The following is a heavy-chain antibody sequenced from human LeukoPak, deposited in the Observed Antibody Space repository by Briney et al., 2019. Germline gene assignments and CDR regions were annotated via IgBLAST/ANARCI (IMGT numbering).Heavy chain of an antibody. J-gene: IGHJ4*02. D-gene: IGHD3-10*01. CDR1: GFTFSSYS. CDR2: ISSSSSYI. V-gene: IGHV3-21*01. Sequence: GGSLRLSCAASGFTFSSYSMNWVRQAPGKGLEWVSSISSSSSYIYYADSVKGRFTISRDNAKNSLYLQMNSLRAVDTAVYYCARSGAVVPYFDYWGQGTLVTVSS. CDR3: ARSGAVVPYFDY.